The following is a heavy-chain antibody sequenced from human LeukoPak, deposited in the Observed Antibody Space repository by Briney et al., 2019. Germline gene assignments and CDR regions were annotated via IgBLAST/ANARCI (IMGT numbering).Heavy chain of an antibody. V-gene: IGHV4-39*07. CDR1: GGSISSSSYY. D-gene: IGHD3-22*01. J-gene: IGHJ4*02. CDR3: ARGSNGDYYDSSGYYYDGYYFDY. CDR2: IYYSGST. Sequence: SETLSLTCTVSGGSISSSSYYWGWIRQPPGKGLEWIGSIYYSGSTYYNPSLKSRVTISVDTSKNQFSLKLSSVTAADTAVYYCARGSNGDYYDSSGYYYDGYYFDYWGQGTLVTVSS.